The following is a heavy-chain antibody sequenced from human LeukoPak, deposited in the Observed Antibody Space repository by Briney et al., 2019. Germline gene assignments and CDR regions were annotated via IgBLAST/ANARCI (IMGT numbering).Heavy chain of an antibody. CDR2: ISAYNGNT. V-gene: IGHV1-18*01. Sequence: ASVKVSCKASGYTFTSYGISWVRQAPGQGLEWMGWISAYNGNTNYAQKLQGRVTMTTDTSTSTAYMELRSLRSDDTAVYYCARDTMVRGALSWFDPWGQGTLVTVSS. D-gene: IGHD3-10*01. J-gene: IGHJ5*02. CDR1: GYTFTSYG. CDR3: ARDTMVRGALSWFDP.